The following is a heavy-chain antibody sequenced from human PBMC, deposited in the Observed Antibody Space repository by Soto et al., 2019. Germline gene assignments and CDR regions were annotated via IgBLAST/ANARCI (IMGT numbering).Heavy chain of an antibody. Sequence: QVQLQQWGAGLLKPSETLSLTCAVYGGSFSGYYWSWIRQPPGKGLEWIGDINHSGSTNYNPSLKSRVTISVDTSKNQFSLKLSSVTAADTAVYYCARSPSTARRPGIVVVVAATSRYFDYWGQGTLVTVSS. J-gene: IGHJ4*02. CDR2: INHSGST. CDR3: ARSPSTARRPGIVVVVAATSRYFDY. CDR1: GGSFSGYY. V-gene: IGHV4-34*01. D-gene: IGHD2-15*01.